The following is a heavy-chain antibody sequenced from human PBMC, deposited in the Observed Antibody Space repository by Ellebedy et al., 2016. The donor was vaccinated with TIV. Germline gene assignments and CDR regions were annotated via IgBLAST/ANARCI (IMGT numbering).Heavy chain of an antibody. CDR2: IIPILGIA. Sequence: SVKVSXKASRGTFSSYAISWVRQAPGQGLEWMGRIIPILGIANYAQKFQGRVTITADKSTSTAYMELSSLRSEDTAVYYCASLGYDILNVRYYFDYWGQGTLVTVSS. CDR1: RGTFSSYA. CDR3: ASLGYDILNVRYYFDY. V-gene: IGHV1-69*04. D-gene: IGHD3-9*01. J-gene: IGHJ4*02.